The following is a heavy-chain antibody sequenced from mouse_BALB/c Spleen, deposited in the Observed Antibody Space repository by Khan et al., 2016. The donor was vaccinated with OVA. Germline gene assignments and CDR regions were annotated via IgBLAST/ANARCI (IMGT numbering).Heavy chain of an antibody. CDR2: IDPANGNT. V-gene: IGHV14-3*02. J-gene: IGHJ2*01. Sequence: EVQLQESGAELVKPGASVKLSCTVSGFNIKDTYMHWVKQRPDQGLEWIGRIDPANGNTEYDPKFQGKATITADTSSNTAYLHLSRLTSADTAVYYCARWPRGYWGQGTTLTVSS. CDR1: GFNIKDTY. CDR3: ARWPRGY.